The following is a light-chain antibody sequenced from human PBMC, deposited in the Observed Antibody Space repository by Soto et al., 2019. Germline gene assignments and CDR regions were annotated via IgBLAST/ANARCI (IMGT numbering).Light chain of an antibody. V-gene: IGKV4-1*01. Sequence: IVMTQSPDSLAVSLGERATINCKSSQSVLYSSNNKNYLAWYQQKPGQPPKLLIYWASTRESGVPDRFSGSGSGTDFTLTISSLQAEDVAVYCCQQYYSTPLTFGGGTKVDIK. CDR3: QQYYSTPLT. CDR1: QSVLYSSNNKNY. J-gene: IGKJ4*01. CDR2: WAS.